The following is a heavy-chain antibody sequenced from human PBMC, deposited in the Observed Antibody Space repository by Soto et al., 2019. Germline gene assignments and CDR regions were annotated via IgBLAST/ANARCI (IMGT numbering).Heavy chain of an antibody. CDR1: GRSISSYY. J-gene: IGHJ3*02. CDR3: QRQRWLVLNAFDS. CDR2: LYYSGST. V-gene: IGHV4-59*08. Sequence: SETLSLSCTISGRSISSYYWSWIQQPPGKGLEGIGYLYYSGSTNYNPSLKSRVTISVDTSKNQFSLQLSSVTAAETAVYYYQRQRWLVLNAFDSWGKGTMVSVS. D-gene: IGHD6-19*01.